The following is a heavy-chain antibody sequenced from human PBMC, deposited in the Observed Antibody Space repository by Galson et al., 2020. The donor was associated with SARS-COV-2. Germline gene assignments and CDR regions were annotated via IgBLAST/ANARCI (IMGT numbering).Heavy chain of an antibody. V-gene: IGHV4-31*03. CDR3: ARGRWLRGRFDY. CDR2: IYYSGST. Sequence: SQTLSLTCTVSGGSISSGGYYWSWIRQHPGQGLEWIGYIYYSGSTYYNPSLKSRVTISVDTSKNQFSLKLSSVPAADTAVYYCARGRWLRGRFDYWGQGTLVTVS. CDR1: GGSISSGGYY. D-gene: IGHD6-19*01. J-gene: IGHJ4*02.